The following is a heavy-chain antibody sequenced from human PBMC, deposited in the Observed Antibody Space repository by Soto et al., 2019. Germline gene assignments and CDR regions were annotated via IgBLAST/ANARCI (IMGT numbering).Heavy chain of an antibody. CDR3: ARGRYGDY. V-gene: IGHV1-18*01. Sequence: HLVQSGAEVKKPGASVKVSCKASGYTFTSYGITWVRQAPGQGLEWMGWISAHNGNTDYAQKLQGRVIVTRDTSTSKAYMELRSLRSDDTAVYYCARGRYGDYWGQGALVTVSS. J-gene: IGHJ4*02. D-gene: IGHD1-1*01. CDR1: GYTFTSYG. CDR2: ISAHNGNT.